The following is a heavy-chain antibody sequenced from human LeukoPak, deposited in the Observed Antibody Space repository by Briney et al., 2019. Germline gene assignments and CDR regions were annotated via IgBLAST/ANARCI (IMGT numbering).Heavy chain of an antibody. J-gene: IGHJ4*02. CDR1: GFTFSSYA. D-gene: IGHD2-2*01. CDR2: ISYDGSNK. V-gene: IGHV3-30-3*01. CDR3: AKDVPAAYFDY. Sequence: GGSLRLSCAASGFTFSSYAMHWVRQAPGKGLEWVAVISYDGSNKYYADSVKGRFTISRDNSKTTLYLQMNSLRAEDTAVYYCAKDVPAAYFDYWGQGTLVTVSS.